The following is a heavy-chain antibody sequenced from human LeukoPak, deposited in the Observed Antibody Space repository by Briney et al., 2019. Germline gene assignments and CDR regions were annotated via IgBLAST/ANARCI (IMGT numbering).Heavy chain of an antibody. V-gene: IGHV4-34*01. CDR3: AREEVMATITGYYYYYMDV. CDR1: GGSFSGYY. CDR2: INHSGST. D-gene: IGHD5-24*01. J-gene: IGHJ6*03. Sequence: ETLSLTCAVYGGSFSGYYWSWIRQPPGKGLEWIGEINHSGSTNYNPSLKSRVTISVDTSKNQFSLKLSSVTAADTAVYYCAREEVMATITGYYYYYMDVWGKGTTVTVSS.